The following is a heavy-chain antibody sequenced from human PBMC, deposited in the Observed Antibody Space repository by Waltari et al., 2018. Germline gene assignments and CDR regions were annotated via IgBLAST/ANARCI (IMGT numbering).Heavy chain of an antibody. V-gene: IGHV1-8*01. CDR3: ARAVYDFWSGYYNYYGMDV. CDR2: MNPNSGNT. CDR1: GYTFTSYD. J-gene: IGHJ6*02. D-gene: IGHD3-3*01. Sequence: QVQLVQSGAEVKKPGASVKVSCKASGYTFTSYDINWVRQATGQGLEWMGWMNPNSGNTGYAQKLQGRVPMTRNTSISTAYMELSSLRSEDTAVYYCARAVYDFWSGYYNYYGMDVWGQGTTVTVSS.